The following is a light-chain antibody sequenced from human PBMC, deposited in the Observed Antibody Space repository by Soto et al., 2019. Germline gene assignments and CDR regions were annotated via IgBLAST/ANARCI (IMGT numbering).Light chain of an antibody. CDR3: QQYDNLPLT. J-gene: IGKJ4*01. Sequence: DIQMTQSPSSLSASLGDRVTITCQASQDISNYLNWFQQKPGKAPNLLIYDGSKLETGVPSRFSGSGSGTHFTFTISSLQPEDIATYYCQQYDNLPLTFGGGTKVESK. CDR1: QDISNY. CDR2: DGS. V-gene: IGKV1-33*01.